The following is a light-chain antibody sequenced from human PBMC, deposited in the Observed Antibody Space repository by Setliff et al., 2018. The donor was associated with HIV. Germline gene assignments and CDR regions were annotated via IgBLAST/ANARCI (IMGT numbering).Light chain of an antibody. Sequence: QSVLTQPASVSGSPGQSITISCTGTSSDVGGHNYVSWYQQHPGKAPKLIIYDVSNRPSGASNRFSGSKSGNTASLTISGLQTEDEADYYCSSYTDTTTYVFGTGTKVTVL. J-gene: IGLJ1*01. CDR2: DVS. CDR3: SSYTDTTTYV. CDR1: SSDVGGHNY. V-gene: IGLV2-14*03.